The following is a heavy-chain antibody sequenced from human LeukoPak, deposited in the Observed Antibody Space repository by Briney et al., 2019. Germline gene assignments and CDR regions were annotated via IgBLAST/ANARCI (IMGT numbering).Heavy chain of an antibody. Sequence: GRSLRLSCAASGFTFSSYAMHWVRQAPGKGLEWVAVISYDGSNKYYADSVKGRFTISRDNSKNTLYLQMNSLRGEDTAIYYCAKRLVCTTTHCYGFDFWGQGTLVTVSS. J-gene: IGHJ4*02. V-gene: IGHV3-30-3*02. CDR2: ISYDGSNK. CDR3: AKRLVCTTTHCYGFDF. D-gene: IGHD2/OR15-2a*01. CDR1: GFTFSSYA.